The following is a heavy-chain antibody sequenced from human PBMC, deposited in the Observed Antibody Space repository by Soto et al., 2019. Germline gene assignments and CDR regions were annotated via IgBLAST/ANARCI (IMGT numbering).Heavy chain of an antibody. J-gene: IGHJ3*02. CDR2: ISAYNGNT. V-gene: IGHV1-18*01. Sequence: GASVKVSCKASGYTFTSYGISWVRQAPGQGLEWMGWISAYNGNTNYAQKLQGRVTMTTDTSTSTAYMELRSLRSDDTAVYYCARDPALYCISTSCYGPWAFDIWGQGTMVTVSS. CDR3: ARDPALYCISTSCYGPWAFDI. D-gene: IGHD2-2*01. CDR1: GYTFTSYG.